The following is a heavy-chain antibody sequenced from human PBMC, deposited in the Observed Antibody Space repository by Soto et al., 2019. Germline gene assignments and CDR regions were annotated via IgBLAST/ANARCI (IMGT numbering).Heavy chain of an antibody. D-gene: IGHD3-22*01. J-gene: IGHJ4*02. Sequence: GGSLSLSCVASGFTFSSYAMTWVRQAPGKGLEWVSSMGGSGRSTYYTDSVKGRFAVSRDYSKNTLYLQMNSLRVEDTAMYYCGCSTGYFCFDYWGQGLRSPSPQ. CDR1: GFTFSSYA. CDR3: GCSTGYFCFDY. V-gene: IGHV3-23*01. CDR2: MGGSGRST.